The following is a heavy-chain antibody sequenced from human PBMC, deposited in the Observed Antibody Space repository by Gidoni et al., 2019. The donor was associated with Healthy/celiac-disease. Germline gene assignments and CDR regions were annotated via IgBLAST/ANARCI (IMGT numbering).Heavy chain of an antibody. CDR2: ISSSSSTI. V-gene: IGHV3-48*02. D-gene: IGHD3-22*01. CDR1: GFTFRRVS. CDR3: ARDGRYYDSSGYYYDAFDI. J-gene: IGHJ3*02. Sequence: EVQLVESGGGLVQPGGSRRLPCAASGFTFRRVSMNWVRQAPGKGLEWVSYISSSSSTIYYADSVKGRFTISRDNAKNSLYLQMNSLRDEDTAVYYCARDGRYYDSSGYYYDAFDIWGQGTMVTVSS.